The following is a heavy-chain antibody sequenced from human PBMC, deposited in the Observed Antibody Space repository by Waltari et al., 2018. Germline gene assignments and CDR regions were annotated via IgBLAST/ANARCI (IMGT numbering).Heavy chain of an antibody. CDR1: GGTFSSYA. Sequence: QVQLVQSGAEVKQPGFSVEVSCKASGGTFSSYAISWVRPAPGQGLEWMGGIIPDFGTANYTQRFQSRVTITADESTSTAYMELSSLRSEETAVYYCARERDTAMVTYYYGMDVWGQGTTVTVSS. CDR2: IIPDFGTA. D-gene: IGHD5-18*01. V-gene: IGHV1-69*01. CDR3: ARERDTAMVTYYYGMDV. J-gene: IGHJ6*02.